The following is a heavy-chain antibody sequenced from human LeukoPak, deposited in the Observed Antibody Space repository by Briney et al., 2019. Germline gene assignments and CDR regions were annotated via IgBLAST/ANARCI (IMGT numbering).Heavy chain of an antibody. J-gene: IGHJ3*02. D-gene: IGHD3-3*01. CDR2: ISSSTYYI. V-gene: IGHV3-21*01. CDR3: ASEAPLWRSGTPREAFDI. Sequence: AGGSLRLSCAASGFTFDSYAMNWVRQAPGKGLEWVSSISSSTYYIYYGDSVKGRFTVSRDNAKKSVFLQMNSLRADDTAVYYCASEAPLWRSGTPREAFDIWGQGTMVIVSS. CDR1: GFTFDSYA.